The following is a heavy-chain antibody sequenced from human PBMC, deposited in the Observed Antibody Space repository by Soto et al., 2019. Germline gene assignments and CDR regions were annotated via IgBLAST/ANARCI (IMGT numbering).Heavy chain of an antibody. Sequence: QVQLVESGGGVVQPGRSLRLSCAASGFTFSSYGMHWVRQAPGKGLEWVTVISYDGSNKYYADSVKGRFTISRDNSKNTLYLQMNSLRAEDTAVYYCAKGGSPRRGYFDYWGQGTLVTVSS. CDR2: ISYDGSNK. CDR1: GFTFSSYG. CDR3: AKGGSPRRGYFDY. V-gene: IGHV3-30*18. D-gene: IGHD3-16*01. J-gene: IGHJ4*02.